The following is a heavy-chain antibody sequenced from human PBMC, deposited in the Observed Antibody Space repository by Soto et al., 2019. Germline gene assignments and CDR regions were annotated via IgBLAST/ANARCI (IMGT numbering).Heavy chain of an antibody. D-gene: IGHD1-26*01. Sequence: SVKVSCKASGGTFSSYAISWVRQAPGQGLEWMGGIIPIFGTANYAQKFQGRVTITADESTSTAYMELSSLRSEDTAVYYCARAESNIVGAPFGAFDICGQGPMVTVPS. CDR3: ARAESNIVGAPFGAFDI. J-gene: IGHJ3*02. CDR2: IIPIFGTA. V-gene: IGHV1-69*13. CDR1: GGTFSSYA.